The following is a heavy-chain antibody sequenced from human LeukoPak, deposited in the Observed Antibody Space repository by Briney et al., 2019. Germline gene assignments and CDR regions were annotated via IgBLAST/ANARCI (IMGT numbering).Heavy chain of an antibody. V-gene: IGHV1-18*01. CDR3: ARAIRGYSYGDANDY. D-gene: IGHD5-18*01. CDR2: ISAYNGNT. CDR1: GYTFTSYG. Sequence: ASVTVSCTASGYTFTSYGISWVRQAPGQGLEWMGWISAYNGNTNYAQKLQGRVTMTTDTSTSTAYMELRSLRSDDTAVYYCARAIRGYSYGDANDYWGQGTLVTVSS. J-gene: IGHJ4*02.